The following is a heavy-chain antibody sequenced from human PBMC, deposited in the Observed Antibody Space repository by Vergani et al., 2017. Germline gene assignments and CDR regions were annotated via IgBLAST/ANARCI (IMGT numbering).Heavy chain of an antibody. CDR2: IWYDGTNK. J-gene: IGHJ4*02. D-gene: IGHD1-1*01. Sequence: QVQLVESGGGVVQPGRSLRLSCAASGFTFSSYGIHWVRQAPGKGLEWVAVIWYDGTNKYYEDSVKGRFTISRDNSKNTLFLQMHSLRVEDTALYYCAKFPLNITTPDRGDFWGQGSLVTVSS. CDR1: GFTFSSYG. V-gene: IGHV3-33*06. CDR3: AKFPLNITTPDRGDF.